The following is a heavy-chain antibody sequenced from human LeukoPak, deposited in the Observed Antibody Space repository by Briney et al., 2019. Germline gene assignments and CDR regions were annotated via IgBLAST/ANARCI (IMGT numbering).Heavy chain of an antibody. CDR2: IATDGGGT. CDR1: GLTLSTYA. CDR3: MTRDTSGY. J-gene: IGHJ4*02. V-gene: IGHV3-64D*09. D-gene: IGHD3-10*01. Sequence: PGGSLRLSCSGSGLTLSTYAMHWVRQAPGKGLEYVSAIATDGGGTYYADSVKGRFTISRDKSKNTLYLQMRSLRAEDTAVYYCMTRDTSGYWGQGTLVTVSS.